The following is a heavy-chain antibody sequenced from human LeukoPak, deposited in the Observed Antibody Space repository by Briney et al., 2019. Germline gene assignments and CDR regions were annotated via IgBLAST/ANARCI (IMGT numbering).Heavy chain of an antibody. CDR3: ALNYYYDSSGYTTLDFDY. CDR2: IYWDDDK. Sequence: ESGPTLVKPTQTLTLTCTFSGFSLSSSGVGVGWIRQPPGKALEWLALIYWDDDKRYSPSLKSRLTITKDTSKNQVVLTMTNMDPVDTATYYCALNYYYDSSGYTTLDFDYWGQGTLVTVSS. D-gene: IGHD3-22*01. V-gene: IGHV2-5*02. CDR1: GFSLSSSGVG. J-gene: IGHJ4*02.